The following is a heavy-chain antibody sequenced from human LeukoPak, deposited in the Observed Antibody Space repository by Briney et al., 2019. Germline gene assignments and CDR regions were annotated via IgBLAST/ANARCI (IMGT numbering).Heavy chain of an antibody. Sequence: GGSLRLSCAASGFTFSNAWMNWVRQAPGKGLEWVSILGADGVSTYYADSVKGRFTTSRDSSKNTLYLQMNSLRAEDSAIYYCAKRVSYSSGSHFDYWGQGTLVTVSS. CDR3: AKRVSYSSGSHFDY. D-gene: IGHD3-10*01. CDR1: GFTFSNAW. V-gene: IGHV3-23*01. J-gene: IGHJ4*02. CDR2: LGADGVST.